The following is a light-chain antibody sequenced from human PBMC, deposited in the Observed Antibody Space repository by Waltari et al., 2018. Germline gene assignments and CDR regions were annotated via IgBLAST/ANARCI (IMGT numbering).Light chain of an antibody. J-gene: IGLJ2*01. CDR3: SSYTRSSALV. CDR2: NVT. Sequence: QSALTQPASVSGSPGQSITISCTGTSSDVGGYTYVSWYQRDPGKPPKLMIYNVTVRPSGVSNRFSGSKSGNTASLIISGLQAEDEADYFCSSYTRSSALVFGGGTKLTVL. CDR1: SSDVGGYTY. V-gene: IGLV2-14*03.